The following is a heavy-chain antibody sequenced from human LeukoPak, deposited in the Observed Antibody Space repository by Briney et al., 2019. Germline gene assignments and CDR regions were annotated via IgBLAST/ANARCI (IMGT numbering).Heavy chain of an antibody. Sequence: LRLSCAASGFTFDDYAMHWVRQAPGKGLEWVSGISWNSGSIGYADSVKGRFTISRDNAKNSLYLQMNSLRAEDTALYYCAKDSGRFLEWLPDAFDIWGQGTMVTVSS. J-gene: IGHJ3*02. V-gene: IGHV3-9*01. CDR3: AKDSGRFLEWLPDAFDI. CDR2: ISWNSGSI. CDR1: GFTFDDYA. D-gene: IGHD3-3*01.